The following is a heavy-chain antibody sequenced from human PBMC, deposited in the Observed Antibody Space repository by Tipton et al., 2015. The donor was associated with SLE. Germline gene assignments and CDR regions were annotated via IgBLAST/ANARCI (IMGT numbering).Heavy chain of an antibody. CDR2: IYYSGNT. J-gene: IGHJ3*02. D-gene: IGHD6-13*01. V-gene: IGHV4-59*12. Sequence: TLSLTCTVSGGSISTYYWSWIRQPPGKGLEWIGYIYYSGNTNYNPSLKSRVTISVDTSKKQFSLKLSSVTAADTAVYYCARPTQLWGVFDIWGQGTMVTVSS. CDR1: GGSISTYY. CDR3: ARPTQLWGVFDI.